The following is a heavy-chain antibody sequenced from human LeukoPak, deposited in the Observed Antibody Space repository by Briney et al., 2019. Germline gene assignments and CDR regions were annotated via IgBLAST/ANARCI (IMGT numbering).Heavy chain of an antibody. Sequence: TGGSLRLSCAAPGFTVSSNYMSWVRQAPGKGLEWVSVIYSGGSTYYADSVKGRFTISRDNSKNTLYLQMNSLRAEDTAVYYCARDPLDYYYGMDVWGQGATVTVSS. V-gene: IGHV3-66*01. CDR3: ARDPLDYYYGMDV. J-gene: IGHJ6*02. CDR1: GFTVSSNY. CDR2: IYSGGST.